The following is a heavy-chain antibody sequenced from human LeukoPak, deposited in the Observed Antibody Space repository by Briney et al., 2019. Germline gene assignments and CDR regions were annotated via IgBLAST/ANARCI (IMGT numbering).Heavy chain of an antibody. CDR2: IRGKASSYAT. J-gene: IGHJ2*01. CDR3: TRRRVGDYWYFDL. CDR1: GFSFSGSV. Sequence: GGSLRLSCAASGFSFSGSVMHWVRQASGKGLEWVGRIRGKASSYATAYAASVKGRFTISRDEAKNTTYLQMNSLKTEDTAVYYCTRRRVGDYWYFDLWGRGTLVTVSS. V-gene: IGHV3-73*01. D-gene: IGHD4-17*01.